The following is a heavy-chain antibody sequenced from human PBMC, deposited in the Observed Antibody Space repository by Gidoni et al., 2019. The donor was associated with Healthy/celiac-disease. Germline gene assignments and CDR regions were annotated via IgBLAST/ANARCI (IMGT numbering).Heavy chain of an antibody. CDR1: GFTFSSYS. V-gene: IGHV3-21*01. CDR3: ARDQYYDILTGYDY. CDR2: ISSSSSYI. Sequence: EVQLVESGGGLVKPGGSLRPSCAASGFTFSSYSMNWVRQAPGKGLEWVSSISSSSSYIYYADAVKGRFTISRDNAKNSLYLQMNSLRAEDTAVYYCARDQYYDILTGYDYWGQGTLVTVSS. D-gene: IGHD3-9*01. J-gene: IGHJ4*02.